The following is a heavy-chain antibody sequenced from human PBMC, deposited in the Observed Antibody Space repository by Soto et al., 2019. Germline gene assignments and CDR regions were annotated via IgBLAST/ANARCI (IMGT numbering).Heavy chain of an antibody. D-gene: IGHD3-3*01. CDR1: GGSISRYY. V-gene: IGHV4-59*08. CDR3: ARQARGSYDFWSGYYPNYYYYYYYMDV. J-gene: IGHJ6*03. Sequence: SETLSLTCTVSGGSISRYYWSWSRQPPGKGLEWIGYIYYSGSTNYNPSLKSRVTISVDTSKNQFSLKLSSVTAADTAVYYCARQARGSYDFWSGYYPNYYYYYYYMDVWGKGTTVTVSS. CDR2: IYYSGST.